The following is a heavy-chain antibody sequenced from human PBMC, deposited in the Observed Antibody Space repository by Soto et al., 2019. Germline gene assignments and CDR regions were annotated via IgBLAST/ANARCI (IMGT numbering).Heavy chain of an antibody. D-gene: IGHD2-15*01. Sequence: SVKVSCEASGFTFTSSAVQWVRQARVQRLEWIGWIVVGSGNTNYAQKFQERVTITRDMSTSTAYMELSSLRSEDTAVYYCAAGHLYCSGGSCYSDYYYGMDVWGQGTTVTVSS. V-gene: IGHV1-58*01. CDR3: AAGHLYCSGGSCYSDYYYGMDV. CDR1: GFTFTSSA. CDR2: IVVGSGNT. J-gene: IGHJ6*02.